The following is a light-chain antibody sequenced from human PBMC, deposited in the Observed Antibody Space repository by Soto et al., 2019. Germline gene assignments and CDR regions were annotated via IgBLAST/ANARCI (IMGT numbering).Light chain of an antibody. CDR3: QQYNTYAWT. V-gene: IGKV1-5*03. CDR2: KAS. J-gene: IGKJ1*01. Sequence: DIQMTQSPSTLSASVGDRVTIFCRASQSVNSWLAWYQQKPGKAPKLLIYKASSLESGVPSRFSGSGSGTEFTLTISSLQPDDFATYYCQQYNTYAWTFGQGTKVE. CDR1: QSVNSW.